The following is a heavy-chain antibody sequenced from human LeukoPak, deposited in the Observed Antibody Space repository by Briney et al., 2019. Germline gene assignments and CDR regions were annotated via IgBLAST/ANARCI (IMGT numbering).Heavy chain of an antibody. CDR1: NFTVSSTF. Sequence: PGWSLRLSCAASNFTVSSTFMTWVRQTPGKGRDWVALIYCDGNIYYSDSVKRRFRMSSDISPNKVLLEMNSLRTEDTAVSYCAAGVSDKHAFDIWGHGTEVIVSS. V-gene: IGHV3-53*01. CDR3: AAGVSDKHAFDI. CDR2: IYCDGNI. J-gene: IGHJ3*02.